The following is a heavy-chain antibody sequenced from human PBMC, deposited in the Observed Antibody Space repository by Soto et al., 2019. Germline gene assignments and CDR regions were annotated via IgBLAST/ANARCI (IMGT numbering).Heavy chain of an antibody. CDR3: VKDESINWYSGHFRH. J-gene: IGHJ1*01. Sequence: EVQLVESGGGLVQPGRSLRLSCAASGFTFDDYAMHWVQQVPGKGLEWVSGINWNSGSIGYGDYVKGRFAISRDNTKNSLHLQMNSLSAADTAFYYCVKDESINWYSGHFRHWGQGTLVTVSS. V-gene: IGHV3-9*01. D-gene: IGHD6-13*01. CDR1: GFTFDDYA. CDR2: INWNSGSI.